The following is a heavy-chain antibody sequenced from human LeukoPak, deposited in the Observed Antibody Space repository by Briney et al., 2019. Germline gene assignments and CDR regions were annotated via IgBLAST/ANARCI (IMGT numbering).Heavy chain of an antibody. J-gene: IGHJ6*02. CDR1: GYSFTSYW. CDR2: IYPGDSDT. CDR3: ARGPRIAARPRAFYYYYGMDV. D-gene: IGHD6-6*01. Sequence: GESLKISCKGSGYSFTSYWIGWVRQMPGKDLEWMGIIYPGDSDTRYSPSFQGQVTISADKSISTAYLQWSSLKASDTAMYYCARGPRIAARPRAFYYYYGMDVWGQGTTVTVSS. V-gene: IGHV5-51*01.